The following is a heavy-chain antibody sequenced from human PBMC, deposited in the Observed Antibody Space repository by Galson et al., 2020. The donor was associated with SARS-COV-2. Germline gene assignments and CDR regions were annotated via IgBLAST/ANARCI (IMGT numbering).Heavy chain of an antibody. J-gene: IGHJ4*02. D-gene: IGHD6-19*01. CDR3: AKDLGDSGGWPVFDS. CDR1: GFSFSNYV. Sequence: GESLKISCTASGFSFSNYVMTWVRQAPGKGLEWVSGFHGVGYIYYADSVKGRFTISRDVSTNTLYLQMTSLRVEDSAVYYCAKDLGDSGGWPVFDSWGQGALVTVSS. CDR2: FHGVGYI. V-gene: IGHV3-23*03.